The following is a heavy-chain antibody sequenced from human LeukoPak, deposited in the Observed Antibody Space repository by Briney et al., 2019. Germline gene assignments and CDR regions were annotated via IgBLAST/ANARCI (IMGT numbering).Heavy chain of an antibody. V-gene: IGHV3-48*03. CDR3: ARVPGLRGNY. D-gene: IGHD3-16*01. Sequence: PGGSLRLSCAASGFTFSSYEMNWVRQAPGKGLEWVSYISSSGRTIYYADSVKGRFTISRDNAKSSLFLQMNSLRAEDTAVYYCARVPGLRGNYWGKGPLVTVSS. CDR2: ISSSGRTI. CDR1: GFTFSSYE. J-gene: IGHJ4*02.